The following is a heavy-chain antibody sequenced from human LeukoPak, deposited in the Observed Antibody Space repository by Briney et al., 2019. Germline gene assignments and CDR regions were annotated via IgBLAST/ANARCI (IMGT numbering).Heavy chain of an antibody. CDR1: GFTFSSYA. J-gene: IGHJ4*02. CDR2: ISGSGGST. V-gene: IGHV3-23*01. Sequence: GGSLRLSCAASGFTFSSYAMSWVRQAPGKGLEWVSAISGSGGSTHYADSVKGRFTISRDNSKNTLYLQMNSLRAEDTAVYYCAKDLLYCSSTSCYSCWGQGPLVTVSS. CDR3: AKDLLYCSSTSCYSC. D-gene: IGHD2-2*01.